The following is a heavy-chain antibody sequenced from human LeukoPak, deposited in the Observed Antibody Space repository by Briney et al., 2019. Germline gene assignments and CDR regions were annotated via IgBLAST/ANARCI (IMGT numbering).Heavy chain of an antibody. V-gene: IGHV1-2*02. Sequence: GASVKVSCKASGYTFTGYYMHWVRQAPGQGLEWMGWINPNSGGTNYAQKFQGRVTMTRDTSISTAYMELSRLRSDDTAVYYCARTYYDILTGDDGDLFDYWGQGTLVTVSS. CDR3: ARTYYDILTGDDGDLFDY. J-gene: IGHJ4*02. CDR2: INPNSGGT. D-gene: IGHD3-9*01. CDR1: GYTFTGYY.